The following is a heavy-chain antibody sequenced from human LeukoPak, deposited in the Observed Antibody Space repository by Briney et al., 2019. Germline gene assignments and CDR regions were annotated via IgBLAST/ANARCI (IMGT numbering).Heavy chain of an antibody. CDR3: ARALRDDSSGPLDY. CDR2: IGTAGDT. CDR1: GFTFSSYA. V-gene: IGHV3-13*01. D-gene: IGHD3-22*01. Sequence: GGSLRLSCAASGFTFSSYAMSWVRQAPGKGLEWVSAIGTAGDTYYPGSVKGRFTISRENAKNSLYLQMNSLRAGDTAVYYCARALRDDSSGPLDYWGQGTLVTVSS. J-gene: IGHJ4*02.